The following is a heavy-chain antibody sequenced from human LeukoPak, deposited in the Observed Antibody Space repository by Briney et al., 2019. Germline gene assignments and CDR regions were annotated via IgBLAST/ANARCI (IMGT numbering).Heavy chain of an antibody. CDR1: GFTFSSYG. D-gene: IGHD6-13*01. CDR2: IWYDGSNK. V-gene: IGHV3-33*01. Sequence: GGSLRLSCAASGFTFSSYGMHWVRQAPGKGLEWVAVIWYDGSNKYYADSVKGRFTISRDNSKNTLYLQMNSLRAEDTAVYYCAGDGIAAAGVDYWGQGTLVTVSS. CDR3: AGDGIAAAGVDY. J-gene: IGHJ4*02.